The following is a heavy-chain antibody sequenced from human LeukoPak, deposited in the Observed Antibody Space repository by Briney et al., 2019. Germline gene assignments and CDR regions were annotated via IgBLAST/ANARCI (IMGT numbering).Heavy chain of an antibody. CDR3: AAGTGYSDFDY. CDR2: IKSKIDGGRI. V-gene: IGHV3-15*01. J-gene: IGHJ4*02. D-gene: IGHD3-9*01. Sequence: GGSLRLSCAASGFTISNAWMSWIRQAPGKGLEWVGRIKSKIDGGRIDYAAPVKGRFTISRDDSKNTLYLQMNSPEIEDTAVFYCAAGTGYSDFDYWGPGTLVTVSS. CDR1: GFTISNAW.